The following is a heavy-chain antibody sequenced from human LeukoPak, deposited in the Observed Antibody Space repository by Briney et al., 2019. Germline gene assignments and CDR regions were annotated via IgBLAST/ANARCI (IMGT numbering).Heavy chain of an antibody. D-gene: IGHD4-17*01. V-gene: IGHV4-34*01. Sequence: PSETLSLTCAVYGGSFSDYYWSWIRQPPGKGLEWMGEINHSGSTNSNPSLKSRVTISVDTSKNQFSLKLSSVTAADTAVYYCARGGDFSDFAVDYWGQGTLVTVSS. CDR2: INHSGST. CDR1: GGSFSDYY. CDR3: ARGGDFSDFAVDY. J-gene: IGHJ4*02.